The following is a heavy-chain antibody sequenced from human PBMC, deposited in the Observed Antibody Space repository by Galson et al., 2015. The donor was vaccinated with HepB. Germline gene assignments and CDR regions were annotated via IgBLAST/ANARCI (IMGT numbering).Heavy chain of an antibody. CDR3: ARDTRYPVYPYYFDY. J-gene: IGHJ4*02. V-gene: IGHV3-48*01. D-gene: IGHD1-14*01. CDR1: GFTFSSYS. Sequence: SLRLSCAASGFTFSSYSMNWVRQAPGKGLEWVSYISSSSSTIYYADSVKGRFTISRDNAKNSLYLQMNSLRAEDTAVYYCARDTRYPVYPYYFDYWGQGTLVTVSS. CDR2: ISSSSSTI.